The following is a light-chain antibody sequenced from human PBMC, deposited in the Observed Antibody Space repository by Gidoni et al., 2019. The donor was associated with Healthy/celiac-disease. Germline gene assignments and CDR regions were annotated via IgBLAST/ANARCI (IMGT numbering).Light chain of an antibody. Sequence: EIVMTQSPATLFVSPWERATLSCSASQSVSSNVAWYQQKPGQAPSLLIYGASTRATGIPASFSGSVSGREFTLTISNLQSEDFAVYYCQQYNNWPPYPFGQGTELEIK. CDR2: GAS. J-gene: IGKJ2*01. CDR3: QQYNNWPPYP. CDR1: QSVSSN. V-gene: IGKV3-15*01.